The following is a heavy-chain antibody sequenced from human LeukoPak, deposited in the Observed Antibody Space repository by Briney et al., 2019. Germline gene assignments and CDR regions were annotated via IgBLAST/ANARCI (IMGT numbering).Heavy chain of an antibody. D-gene: IGHD1-26*01. Sequence: SETLSLTCTVSGGSISSCGYYRSWIRQHLGKGLEWIGYIYYSGSTYYNPSLKSRGIISVEASKYQFTLQLSSVTAADTAVYYCASVMLSWREVDCGGRGTLVTVSS. CDR3: ASVMLSWREVDC. CDR1: GGSISSCGYY. J-gene: IGHJ4*02. V-gene: IGHV4-31*03. CDR2: IYYSGST.